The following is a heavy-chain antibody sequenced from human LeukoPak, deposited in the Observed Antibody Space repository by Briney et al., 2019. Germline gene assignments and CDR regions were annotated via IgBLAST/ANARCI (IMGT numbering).Heavy chain of an antibody. CDR2: ISSGGTTI. D-gene: IGHD6-19*01. J-gene: IGHJ5*02. CDR1: GFTFKSYE. Sequence: PGGSLRLSCSVSGFTFKSYEMNWVRLAPGKGLEWIAYISSGGTTIFYADSVKGRFTVSRDNDKSLLYLQMNSLRADDTATYYCVRSLTIAVADTDLWGQGTVVTVS. V-gene: IGHV3-48*03. CDR3: VRSLTIAVADTDL.